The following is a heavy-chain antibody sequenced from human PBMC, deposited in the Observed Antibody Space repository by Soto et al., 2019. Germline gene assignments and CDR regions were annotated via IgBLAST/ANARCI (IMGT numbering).Heavy chain of an antibody. D-gene: IGHD1-26*01. Sequence: SETLSLTCSVSGDSVSSDRYFWTWIRQPPRKGLEWIAYISYTGDTNYNPSLKSRVTISVDTSRNQFSLTLTSVTAADTAVYFCARIVVGATVDLWGQGSLVTVSS. V-gene: IGHV4-61*01. J-gene: IGHJ5*02. CDR1: GDSVSSDRYF. CDR2: ISYTGDT. CDR3: ARIVVGATVDL.